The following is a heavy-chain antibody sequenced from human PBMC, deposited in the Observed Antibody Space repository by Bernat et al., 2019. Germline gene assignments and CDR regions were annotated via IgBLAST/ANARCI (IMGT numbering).Heavy chain of an antibody. CDR2: IFSNDEK. J-gene: IGHJ3*02. Sequence: QVTLKESGPVLVKPTETLTLTCTVSGFSLSNARMGVSWIRQPPGKALEWLAHIFSNDEKSYSTSLKSRLTISKDTSKSQVVLTMTNMDPVDTATYYCARITMQWLDGVFRHDAFDIWGQGTMVTVSS. V-gene: IGHV2-26*01. D-gene: IGHD6-19*01. CDR1: GFSLSNARMG. CDR3: ARITMQWLDGVFRHDAFDI.